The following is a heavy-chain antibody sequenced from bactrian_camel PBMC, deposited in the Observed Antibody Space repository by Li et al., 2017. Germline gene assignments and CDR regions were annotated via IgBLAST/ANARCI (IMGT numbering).Heavy chain of an antibody. Sequence: QVQLVESGGGSVQAGDSLRLSCTVAQTTTYNRNCMGWFRQAPGKEREGVAAIGMDGRTSAADSVKGRFTISKDNAKNTLYLQMDNLQPEDTAVYYCLRCPSGDDYWGQGTQVTVS. CDR2: IGMDGRT. J-gene: IGHJ4*01. CDR3: LRCPSGDDY. V-gene: IGHV3S55*01. D-gene: IGHD1*01. CDR1: TTTYNRNC.